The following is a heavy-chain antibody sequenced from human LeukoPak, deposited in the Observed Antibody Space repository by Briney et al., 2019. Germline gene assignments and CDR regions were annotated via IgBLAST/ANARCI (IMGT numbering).Heavy chain of an antibody. CDR1: GFSFNSNV. D-gene: IGHD3-10*02. Sequence: GGSLRLSCAASGFSFNSNVMSWVRQAPGKALEWVASISGSGEYTYYADSVKGRFSISRDNAQQSLYLQMNSLRADDTALYYCAMLFAPWGRGTLVTVSS. CDR2: ISGSGEYT. J-gene: IGHJ5*02. V-gene: IGHV3-21*01. CDR3: AMLFAP.